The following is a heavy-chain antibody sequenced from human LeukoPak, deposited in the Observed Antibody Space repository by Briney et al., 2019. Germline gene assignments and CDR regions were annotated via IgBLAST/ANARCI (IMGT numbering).Heavy chain of an antibody. J-gene: IGHJ4*02. V-gene: IGHV3-7*03. CDR1: GFTFSSYW. CDR3: ARDGSGSGWCPYFDY. Sequence: PGGSLRLSCAASGFTFSSYWMSWVRQAPEKGLEWVANIKQDGSEKYYVNSVKGRFTISRDNAKNSLYLQMNSLRAEDTAVYYCARDGSGSGWCPYFDYWGQGTLVTVSS. CDR2: IKQDGSEK. D-gene: IGHD6-19*01.